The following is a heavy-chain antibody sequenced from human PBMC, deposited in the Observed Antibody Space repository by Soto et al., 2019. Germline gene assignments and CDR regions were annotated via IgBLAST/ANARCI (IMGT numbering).Heavy chain of an antibody. Sequence: QLQLQESGPGLVKPSETLSLTCTVSGGSISSSSYYWGWIRQPPGKGLEWIGSIYYSGSTYYNPSLKSRVTISVHTSKNQFSLKLSSVTAADTAVYYCVKLVWEMATIKLDYWGQGTLVTVSS. CDR2: IYYSGST. V-gene: IGHV4-39*01. CDR1: GGSISSSSYY. J-gene: IGHJ4*02. CDR3: VKLVWEMATIKLDY. D-gene: IGHD5-12*01.